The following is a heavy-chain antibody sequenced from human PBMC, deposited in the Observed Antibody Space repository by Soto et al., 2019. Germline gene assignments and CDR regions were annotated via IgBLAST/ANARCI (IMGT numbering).Heavy chain of an antibody. J-gene: IGHJ5*02. CDR1: GDTFTSYY. Sequence: QVQLVQSGAEVKKPGASVKVSCKAPGDTFTSYYLNWVRQAPGQGLEWMGVINPNGGSTKYAQKFQGRITMNRDTSRSTVYMELSSLRSEDTAVYYCARSSGGNFGIIIEGSNWFDPWGQGTLVTVSS. CDR2: INPNGGST. V-gene: IGHV1-46*01. D-gene: IGHD3-3*01. CDR3: ARSSGGNFGIIIEGSNWFDP.